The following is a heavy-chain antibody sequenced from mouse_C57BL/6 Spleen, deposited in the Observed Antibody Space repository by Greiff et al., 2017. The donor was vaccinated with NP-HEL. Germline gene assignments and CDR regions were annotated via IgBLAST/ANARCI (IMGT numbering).Heavy chain of an antibody. J-gene: IGHJ3*01. Sequence: EVKLMESGPGLVKPSQSLSLTCSVTGYSITSGYYWNWIRQPPGNKLECMGYISYDGSNNYNPTLKNRISITRDTSKNQFFLKLNAVTPEDTATYYCASRNDYDWFAYWGQVTLVTVSA. D-gene: IGHD2-4*01. CDR1: GYSITSGYY. CDR2: ISYDGSN. V-gene: IGHV3-6*01. CDR3: ASRNDYDWFAY.